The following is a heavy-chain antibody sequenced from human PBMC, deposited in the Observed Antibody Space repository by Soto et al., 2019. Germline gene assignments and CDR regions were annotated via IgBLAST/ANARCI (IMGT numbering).Heavy chain of an antibody. D-gene: IGHD3-3*01. V-gene: IGHV4-4*02. J-gene: IGHJ6*02. Sequence: SETLSLPCIVSDGSISSRNWRSCVGQPPERGLEWIGVIYHSGSTNYNPSLKSRVTISVDKSKNQFSLKLSSVTVADTAVNYCARGLRFLECAHYGMDVWGQGTMVTVSS. CDR2: IYHSGST. CDR1: DGSISSRNW. CDR3: ARGLRFLECAHYGMDV.